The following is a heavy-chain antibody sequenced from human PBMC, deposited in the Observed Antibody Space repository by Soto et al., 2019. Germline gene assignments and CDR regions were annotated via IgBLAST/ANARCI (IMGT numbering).Heavy chain of an antibody. CDR1: GYTVTRYG. D-gene: IGHD3-22*01. CDR3: ARGDYYYDSSGYSDLDY. Sequence: ATVKVSDKASGYTVTRYGISWVRQAPGQGLEWMGCISAYNGNTNYAQKLQGRVTMTTDTSTSTAYMELRSLRSDDTAVYYCARGDYYYDSSGYSDLDYWGQGTLVTVSS. J-gene: IGHJ4*02. CDR2: ISAYNGNT. V-gene: IGHV1-18*01.